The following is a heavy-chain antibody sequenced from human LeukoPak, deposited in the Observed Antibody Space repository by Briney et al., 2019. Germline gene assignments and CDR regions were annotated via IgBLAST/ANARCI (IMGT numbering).Heavy chain of an antibody. CDR3: ARADYGDYVYYFDY. CDR1: GFTFDDYG. CDR2: INWNGGST. V-gene: IGHV3-20*04. Sequence: PGGSLRLSCAASGFTFDDYGMSWARQAPGKGLEWVSGINWNGGSTGYADSVKGRFTISRDNAKNSLYLQMNSLRAEDTALYYCARADYGDYVYYFDYWGQGTLVTVSS. J-gene: IGHJ4*02. D-gene: IGHD4-17*01.